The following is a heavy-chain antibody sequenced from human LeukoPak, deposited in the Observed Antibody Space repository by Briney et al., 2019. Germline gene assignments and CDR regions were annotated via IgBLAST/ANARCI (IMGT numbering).Heavy chain of an antibody. Sequence: SVKVSCKASGGTFSSYAISWVRQAPGQGLEWMGGIIPIFGTANYAQMFQGRVTITTDESTSTAYMELSSLRSEDTAVYYCASEVAGTLLGFDPWGQGTLVTVSS. CDR1: GGTFSSYA. J-gene: IGHJ5*02. V-gene: IGHV1-69*05. CDR3: ASEVAGTLLGFDP. D-gene: IGHD6-19*01. CDR2: IIPIFGTA.